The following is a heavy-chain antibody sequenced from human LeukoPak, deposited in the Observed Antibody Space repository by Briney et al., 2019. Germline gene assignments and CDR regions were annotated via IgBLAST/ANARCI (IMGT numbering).Heavy chain of an antibody. CDR2: TQSKADGGTT. Sequence: GGSLRLSCAASGFTFSNAWMSWVRQAPGKGLEWVGRTQSKADGGTTDYAAPVKDRFTISRDDSKNTLYLQLNSLNTEDTAVYYCSSSADVTLLFYWGRGTLVTVSS. J-gene: IGHJ4*02. V-gene: IGHV3-15*01. CDR3: SSSADVTLLFY. CDR1: GFTFSNAW. D-gene: IGHD3-10*01.